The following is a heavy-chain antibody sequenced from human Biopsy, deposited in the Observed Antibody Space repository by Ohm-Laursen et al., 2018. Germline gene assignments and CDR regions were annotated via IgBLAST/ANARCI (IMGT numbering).Heavy chain of an antibody. Sequence: SETLSLTCTVSGGSISSDWWSWIRQTPGKGLEWIGYVYYSGTTTYNPSLRSRVTISVDTSMNQISLRLQSVTAADTAIYYCTRATNSTGWPYYYCYGMDIWGQGTTVTVSS. J-gene: IGHJ6*02. CDR3: TRATNSTGWPYYYCYGMDI. D-gene: IGHD2/OR15-2a*01. V-gene: IGHV4-59*01. CDR1: GGSISSDW. CDR2: VYYSGTT.